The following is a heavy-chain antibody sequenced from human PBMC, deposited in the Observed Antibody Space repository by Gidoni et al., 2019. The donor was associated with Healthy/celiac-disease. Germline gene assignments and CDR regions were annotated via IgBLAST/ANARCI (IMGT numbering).Heavy chain of an antibody. V-gene: IGHV1-2*06. D-gene: IGHD3-3*01. CDR1: GYTFTGYY. Sequence: QVQLVQSGAEVKKPGASVKVSCKASGYTFTGYYMHWVRQAPGQGLEWMGRINPNSGGTNYAQKFQGRVTMTRDTSISTAYMELSRLRSDDTAVYYCARAYDFWSGYYYAFDYWGQGTLVTVSS. J-gene: IGHJ4*02. CDR2: INPNSGGT. CDR3: ARAYDFWSGYYYAFDY.